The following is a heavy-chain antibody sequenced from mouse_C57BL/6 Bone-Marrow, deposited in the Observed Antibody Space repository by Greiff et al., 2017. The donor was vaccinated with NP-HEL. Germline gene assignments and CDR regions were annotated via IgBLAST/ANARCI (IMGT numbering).Heavy chain of an antibody. V-gene: IGHV5-9*01. Sequence: EVKLQESGGGLVKPGGSLKLSCAASGFTFSSYTMSWVRQTPEKRLEWVATISGGGGNTYYPDSVKGRFTISRDNAKNTLYLQMSSLRSEDTALYYCARLGDYYGSSPYWYFDVWGTGTTVTVSS. CDR1: GFTFSSYT. CDR2: ISGGGGNT. J-gene: IGHJ1*03. D-gene: IGHD1-1*01. CDR3: ARLGDYYGSSPYWYFDV.